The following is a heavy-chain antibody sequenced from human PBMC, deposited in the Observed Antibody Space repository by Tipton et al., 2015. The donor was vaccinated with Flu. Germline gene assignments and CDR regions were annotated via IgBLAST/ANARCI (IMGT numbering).Heavy chain of an antibody. CDR3: ARDRYGDYGLDY. D-gene: IGHD4-17*01. Sequence: RSLRLSCKTSGFDFSVYGMHWVRQAPGKGLEWVAVIWYDGSNEHYADSVKGRFIISRDNSKKTLYLQMNNLRAEDTAVYYCARDRYGDYGLDYWGQGILVTVSS. J-gene: IGHJ4*02. CDR2: IWYDGSNE. CDR1: GFDFSVYG. V-gene: IGHV3-33*01.